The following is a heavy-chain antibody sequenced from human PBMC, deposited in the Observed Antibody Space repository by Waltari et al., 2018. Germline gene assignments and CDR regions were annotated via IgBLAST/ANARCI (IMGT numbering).Heavy chain of an antibody. J-gene: IGHJ6*02. CDR3: ARDTNDDAYSYYGMDV. V-gene: IGHV1-3*01. CDR2: INAGNGNT. Sequence: QVQLVQSGAEVKKPGASVKVSCKASGYTFTSYAMHWVRQAPGQRLEWMGWINAGNGNTKYSQKFQGRVTITRDTSASTAYMELSSLRSEDTAVYYCARDTNDDAYSYYGMDVWGQGTTVTVSS. CDR1: GYTFTSYA. D-gene: IGHD1-1*01.